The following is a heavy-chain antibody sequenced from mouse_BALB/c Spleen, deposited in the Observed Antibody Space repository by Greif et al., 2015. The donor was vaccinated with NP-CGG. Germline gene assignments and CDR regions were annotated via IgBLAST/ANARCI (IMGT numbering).Heavy chain of an antibody. Sequence: VQLKQSGAELVKPGASVKLSCTASGFNIKDTYMHWVKQRPEQGLEWIGRIDPANGNTKYDPKFQGKATITADTSSNTAHLQLSSLTSEDTAVYYCAGTYFDYWGQGTTLTVSS. D-gene: IGHD3-3*01. V-gene: IGHV14-3*02. CDR2: IDPANGNT. CDR3: AGTYFDY. J-gene: IGHJ2*01. CDR1: GFNIKDTY.